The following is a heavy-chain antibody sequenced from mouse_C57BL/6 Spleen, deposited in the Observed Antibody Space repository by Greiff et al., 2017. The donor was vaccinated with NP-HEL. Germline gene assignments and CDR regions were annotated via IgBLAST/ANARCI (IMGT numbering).Heavy chain of an antibody. J-gene: IGHJ4*01. CDR3: ARAAQATRYAMDY. Sequence: EVQLQESGPELVKPGASVTISCKASGYSFTDYNMNWVKQSNGKSLELIGVINPNYGTTSYNQKFKGKATLTVDQSSSTAYMQLNSLTSEDSAVYYCARAAQATRYAMDYWGQGTSVTVSS. V-gene: IGHV1-39*01. D-gene: IGHD3-2*02. CDR2: INPNYGTT. CDR1: GYSFTDYN.